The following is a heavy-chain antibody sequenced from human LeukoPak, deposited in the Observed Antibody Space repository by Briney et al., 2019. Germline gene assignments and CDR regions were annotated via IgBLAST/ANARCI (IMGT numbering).Heavy chain of an antibody. J-gene: IGHJ4*02. Sequence: GGSLRLSCAGSGFTFSTYEMHWVRQAPGKGLEWVSYISSSGGTIYYADSVKGRFTISRDNAKNSLYLQMNSLRAEDTAVYYCARVGSYFDYWGQGTLVTVSS. CDR1: GFTFSTYE. D-gene: IGHD3-10*01. CDR3: ARVGSYFDY. V-gene: IGHV3-48*03. CDR2: ISSSGGTI.